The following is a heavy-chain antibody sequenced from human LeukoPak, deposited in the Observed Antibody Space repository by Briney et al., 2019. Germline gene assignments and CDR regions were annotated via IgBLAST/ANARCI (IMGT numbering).Heavy chain of an antibody. D-gene: IGHD3-3*01. J-gene: IGHJ1*01. CDR3: AKEGGYYDFWSGYYSEYFQH. V-gene: IGHV3-21*01. CDR2: ISSSSYI. Sequence: GGSLRLSCAASGFTFSSYSMNWVRQAPGKGLEWVSSISSSSYIYYADSVKGRFTISRDNSKNTLYLQMNSLRAEDTAVYYCAKEGGYYDFWSGYYSEYFQHWGQGTLVTVSS. CDR1: GFTFSSYS.